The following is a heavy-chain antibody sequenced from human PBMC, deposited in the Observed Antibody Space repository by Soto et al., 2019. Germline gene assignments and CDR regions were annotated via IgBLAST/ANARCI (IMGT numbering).Heavy chain of an antibody. D-gene: IGHD1-1*01. CDR3: TTDGRTGTPPNLYYYYGMDV. CDR2: IKSKTDGGTT. CDR1: GFTFSNAW. Sequence: EVQLVESGGGLVKPGGSLRLSCAASGFTFSNAWMSWVRQAPGKGLEWVGRIKSKTDGGTTDYAAPVKGRFTISRDDSKNTLYLQMNSRKTEDTAVYYCTTDGRTGTPPNLYYYYGMDVWGQGTTVTVSS. J-gene: IGHJ6*02. V-gene: IGHV3-15*01.